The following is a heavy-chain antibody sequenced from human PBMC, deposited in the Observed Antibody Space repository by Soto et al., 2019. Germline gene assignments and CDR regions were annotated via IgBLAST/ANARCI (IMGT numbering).Heavy chain of an antibody. J-gene: IGHJ5*02. CDR1: GGSFSGYY. CDR2: INHSGST. V-gene: IGHV4-34*01. Sequence: SETLSLTCAVYGGSFSGYYWSWIRQPPGKGLEWIGEINHSGSTNYNPSLKSRVTISVDTSKNQFSLKLSSVTAADTAVYYCATGRINMVRGVIWFDPWGQGTLVTVYS. CDR3: ATGRINMVRGVIWFDP. D-gene: IGHD3-10*01.